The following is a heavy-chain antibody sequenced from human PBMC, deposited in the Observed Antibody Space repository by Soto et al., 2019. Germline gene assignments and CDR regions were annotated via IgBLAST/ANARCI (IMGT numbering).Heavy chain of an antibody. CDR1: GYTLTELS. J-gene: IGHJ4*02. CDR2: FDPEDGET. V-gene: IGHV1-24*01. CDR3: ATLPSHCTNGVCYDY. Sequence: ASVKVSCKVSGYTLTELSMHWVRQAPGKGLEWMGGFDPEDGETIYAQKFQGRVTMTEDTSTDTAYMELSSLRSEDTAGYYCATLPSHCTNGVCYDYWGQGTLVTVSS. D-gene: IGHD2-8*01.